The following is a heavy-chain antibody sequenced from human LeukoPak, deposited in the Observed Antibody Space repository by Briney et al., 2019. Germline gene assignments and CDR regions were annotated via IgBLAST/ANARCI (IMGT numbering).Heavy chain of an antibody. CDR2: ISSSSYI. CDR1: GFTFSSYS. V-gene: IGHV3-21*01. J-gene: IGHJ4*02. CDR3: ARDAAVAGLVDY. D-gene: IGHD6-19*01. Sequence: GGSLRLSCAASGFTFSSYSMNWVRQAPGKGLEWVSSISSSSYIYYADSVKGRFTICRENAKNSLYLQINSLRAEDTAVYYCARDAAVAGLVDYWGQGTLVSVSS.